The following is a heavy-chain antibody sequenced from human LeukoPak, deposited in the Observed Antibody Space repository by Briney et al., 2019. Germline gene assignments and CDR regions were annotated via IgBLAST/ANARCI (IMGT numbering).Heavy chain of an antibody. D-gene: IGHD3-10*01. CDR1: GGSISSGGYY. CDR2: IYHSGST. J-gene: IGHJ3*02. CDR3: ARDTMVRGGRAFDI. Sequence: SQTLSLTCTVSGGSISSGGYYWSWIRQPPGKGLEWIGYIYHSGSTYDNPSLKSRVTISVDRSKNQFSLKLSSVTAADTAVYYCARDTMVRGGRAFDIWGQGTMVTVSS. V-gene: IGHV4-30-2*01.